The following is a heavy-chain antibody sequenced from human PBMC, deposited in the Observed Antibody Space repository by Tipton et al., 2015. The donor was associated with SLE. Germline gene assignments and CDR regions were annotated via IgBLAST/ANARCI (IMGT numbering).Heavy chain of an antibody. CDR1: GGSINTDNYY. Sequence: TLSLTCTVSGGSINTDNYYWSWIRQPAGKGLEWIGRIYTTGRTNYNPSLKSRVTISLDTSKNQFSLKLTSVTAADSAVYYCARSDYNFWSGLDYWGQGTLFTVSS. J-gene: IGHJ4*02. CDR3: ARSDYNFWSGLDY. D-gene: IGHD3-3*01. CDR2: IYTTGRT. V-gene: IGHV4-61*02.